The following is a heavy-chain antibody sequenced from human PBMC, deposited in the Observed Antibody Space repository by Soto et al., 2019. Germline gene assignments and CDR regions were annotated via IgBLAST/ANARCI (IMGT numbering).Heavy chain of an antibody. CDR1: GFTVSSYA. D-gene: IGHD3-10*02. J-gene: IGHJ4*02. CDR3: AKPDPVLCTSCDY. V-gene: IGHV3-23*01. Sequence: EVQLLESVGGLVQPGVSLRLSCAASGFTVSSYAMSWVRQAPGNGLEWVSAISGSGGSTYYADSVKGRFTISRDNSKNTLYLQMNSLRAEDTAVYYCAKPDPVLCTSCDYWGQGSLVTVSS. CDR2: ISGSGGST.